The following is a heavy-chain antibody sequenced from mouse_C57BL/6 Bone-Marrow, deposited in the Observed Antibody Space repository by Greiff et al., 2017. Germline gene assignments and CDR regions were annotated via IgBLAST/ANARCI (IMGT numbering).Heavy chain of an antibody. Sequence: QVQLKQSGPELVKPGASVKISCKASGYSFTSYYIHWVKQRPGQGLEWIGWIYPGSGNTKYNEKFKGKATLTADTSANTAYMQLSSLTSEDSAVYYCATRAWFAYWGQGTLVTVSA. V-gene: IGHV1-66*01. CDR2: IYPGSGNT. J-gene: IGHJ3*01. CDR1: GYSFTSYY. CDR3: ATRAWFAY.